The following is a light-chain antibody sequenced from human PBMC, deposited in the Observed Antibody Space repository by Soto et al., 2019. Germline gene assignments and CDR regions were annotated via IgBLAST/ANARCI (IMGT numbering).Light chain of an antibody. J-gene: IGKJ1*01. CDR1: QSVSSN. CDR2: GAS. CDR3: QQFGSSPPWT. Sequence: EIVMTQSPASLSVSPGERAILSCRASQSVSSNLAWYQQKPGQAPRLLIYGASTRATGIPARFSGSGSGTDFTLTISRLEPEDFAVYFCQQFGSSPPWTFGQGTKVDIK. V-gene: IGKV3-15*01.